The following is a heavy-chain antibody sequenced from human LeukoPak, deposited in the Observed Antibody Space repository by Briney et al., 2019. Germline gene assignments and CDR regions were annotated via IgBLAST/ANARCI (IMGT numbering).Heavy chain of an antibody. CDR3: ARACSGGSCYLAAFDI. V-gene: IGHV3-23*01. Sequence: GGSLRLSCAASGFTFNNYAMSWVRQAPGKGLEWVSSVSGSASNAYYADAVKGRFTISRDNSENTLSLQMNSLRAEDTAVYYCARACSGGSCYLAAFDIWGQGTMVTVSS. CDR1: GFTFNNYA. D-gene: IGHD2-15*01. J-gene: IGHJ3*02. CDR2: VSGSASNA.